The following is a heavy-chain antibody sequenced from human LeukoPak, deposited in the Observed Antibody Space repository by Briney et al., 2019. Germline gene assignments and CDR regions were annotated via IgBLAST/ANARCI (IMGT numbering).Heavy chain of an antibody. CDR3: AKDSRGSGSRYYGMDV. CDR1: GFTFSSYA. D-gene: IGHD3-10*01. J-gene: IGHJ6*02. CDR2: ISGSGGST. V-gene: IGHV3-23*01. Sequence: QPGGSLRLSCAASGFTFSSYAMSWVRQAPGKGLGWVSAISGSGGSTYYADSVKGRFTISRDNSKNTLYLQMNSLRAEDTAVYYCAKDSRGSGSRYYGMDVWGQGTTVTVSS.